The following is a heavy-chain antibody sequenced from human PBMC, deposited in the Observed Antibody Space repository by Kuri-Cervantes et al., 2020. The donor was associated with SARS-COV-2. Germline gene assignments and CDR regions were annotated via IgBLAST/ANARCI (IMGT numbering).Heavy chain of an antibody. CDR1: GYTFTSYD. CDR2: MNPNSGNT. D-gene: IGHD2-2*01. J-gene: IGHJ6*03. Sequence: ASVKVSCKASGYTFTSYDINWVRQATGQGLEWMGWMNPNSGNTGYAQKFQGRVTMTRDTSTSTVYMELSSLRSEDTAVYYCARDFSGGQLLSGWSRRTYYYYYYMDVWGKGTTVTVSS. CDR3: ARDFSGGQLLSGWSRRTYYYYYYMDV. V-gene: IGHV1-8*02.